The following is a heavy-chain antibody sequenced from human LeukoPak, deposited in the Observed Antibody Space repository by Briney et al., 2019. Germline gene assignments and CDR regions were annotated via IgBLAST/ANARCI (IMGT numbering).Heavy chain of an antibody. CDR2: VSPKTGRT. J-gene: IGHJ5*02. CDR1: GYTFRSHD. D-gene: IGHD1-1*01. V-gene: IGHV1-8*01. Sequence: ASVLVSCKASGYTFRSHDINWVRQATGQGLEWMGWVSPKTGRTGYAQKFQGRVYMTTNASLSTAYMELSSLRSDDTAVYFCARESEQNDGWFDPWGQGTLVTVSS. CDR3: ARESEQNDGWFDP.